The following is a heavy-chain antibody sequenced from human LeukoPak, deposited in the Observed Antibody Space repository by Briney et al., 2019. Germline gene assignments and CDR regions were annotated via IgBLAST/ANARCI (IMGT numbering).Heavy chain of an antibody. CDR3: ARDGYYDSSGYYH. D-gene: IGHD3-22*01. Sequence: GGSLRLSCAAPGFTVSSNYMSWVRQAPGKGLEWVSVIYSGGSTYYADSVKGRFTISRDNSKDTLYLQMNSLRAEDTAVYYCARDGYYDSSGYYHWGQGTLVTVSS. CDR2: IYSGGST. CDR1: GFTVSSNY. V-gene: IGHV3-53*01. J-gene: IGHJ5*02.